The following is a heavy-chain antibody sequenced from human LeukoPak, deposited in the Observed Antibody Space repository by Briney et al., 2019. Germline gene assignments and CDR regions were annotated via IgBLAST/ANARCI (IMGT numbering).Heavy chain of an antibody. CDR2: ISGSGNT. CDR1: GGSIRSYY. Sequence: PSETLSLTCSVSGGSIRSYYWSWIRQPAGKKLEWIGRISGSGNTDYNPSLKSRLTVSVDTSKNQFSLKLNSVTAADTAVYYCAREGLSSTPGYWGQGTLVTVSS. V-gene: IGHV4-4*07. D-gene: IGHD2-15*01. CDR3: AREGLSSTPGY. J-gene: IGHJ4*01.